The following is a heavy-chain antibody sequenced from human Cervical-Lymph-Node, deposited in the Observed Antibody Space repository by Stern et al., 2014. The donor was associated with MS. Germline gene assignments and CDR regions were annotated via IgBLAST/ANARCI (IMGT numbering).Heavy chain of an antibody. D-gene: IGHD2-21*02. CDR1: GYTFTSYY. CDR3: ARESFPYCGGDCSSSD. CDR2: INPSGGST. V-gene: IGHV1-46*01. Sequence: VQLVESGAEVKKPGASVKVSCKAFGYTFTSYYMHWVRQAPGQGLEWMGIINPSGGSTSYAQKFQGRVTITTDTSTSTVYMELSSLRSEDTAVYYCARESFPYCGGDCSSSDWGQGTLVTVSS. J-gene: IGHJ4*02.